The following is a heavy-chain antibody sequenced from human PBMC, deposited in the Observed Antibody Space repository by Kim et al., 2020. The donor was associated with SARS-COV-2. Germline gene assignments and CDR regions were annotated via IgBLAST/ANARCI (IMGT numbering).Heavy chain of an antibody. J-gene: IGHJ4*02. D-gene: IGHD3-3*01. Sequence: SETLSLTCTVSGGSISSYYWSWIRQPPGKGLEWIGYIYYSGSTNYNPSLKSRVTISVDTSKNQFSLKLSSVTAADTAVYYCARGLWTYDYWGQGTLVTVSS. V-gene: IGHV4-59*13. CDR1: GGSISSYY. CDR3: ARGLWTYDY. CDR2: IYYSGST.